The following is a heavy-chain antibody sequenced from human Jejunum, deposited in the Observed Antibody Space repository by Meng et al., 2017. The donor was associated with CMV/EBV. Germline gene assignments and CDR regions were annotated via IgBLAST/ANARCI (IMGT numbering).Heavy chain of an antibody. Sequence: QVPSVQSGAEVKKPGASVKVSCKASGYIFNNYGVSWVRQAPGQGPEWMGWISAYNGNTNYAQNFQGRFTMTTDTSTSTAYMELRSLRSDDTAVYYCARDLPGGTKGTWLDLWGQGTLVTVSS. D-gene: IGHD1-14*01. V-gene: IGHV1-18*01. CDR3: ARDLPGGTKGTWLDL. CDR1: GYIFNNYG. J-gene: IGHJ5*02. CDR2: ISAYNGNT.